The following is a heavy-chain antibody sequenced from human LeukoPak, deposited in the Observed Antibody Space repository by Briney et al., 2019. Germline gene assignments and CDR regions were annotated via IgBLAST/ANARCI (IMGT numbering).Heavy chain of an antibody. J-gene: IGHJ3*02. Sequence: SETVSLTCAVYGGSFSGYYWSWIHQPPGKGLEWIGEINHSGSTNYNPSLKSRVTISVDTSKNQFSLKLTSVTAADTAVYYCARATTSSSDAFDIWGQGTMVTVSS. CDR2: INHSGST. V-gene: IGHV4-34*01. D-gene: IGHD4-17*01. CDR1: GGSFSGYY. CDR3: ARATTSSSDAFDI.